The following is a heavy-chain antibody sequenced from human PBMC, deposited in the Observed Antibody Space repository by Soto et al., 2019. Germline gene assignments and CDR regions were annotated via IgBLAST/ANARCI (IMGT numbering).Heavy chain of an antibody. J-gene: IGHJ6*02. CDR1: GFTFSSYG. V-gene: IGHV3-33*01. CDR3: ARDSGGGSSTSSPYGMDV. D-gene: IGHD2-2*01. CDR2: IWYDGSNK. Sequence: GGSLRLSCAASGFTFSSYGMHWVRQAPGKGLEWVAVIWYDGSNKYYADSVKGRFTISRDNSKNTLYLQMNSLRAEDTAVYYCARDSGGGSSTSSPYGMDVWGQGTTVTVSS.